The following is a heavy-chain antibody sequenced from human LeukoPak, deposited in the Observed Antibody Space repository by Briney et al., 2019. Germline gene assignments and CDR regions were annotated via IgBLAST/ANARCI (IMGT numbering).Heavy chain of an antibody. Sequence: GASVKVSCKASGYTFTSYEINWVRQATGQGLEWMGWMNPNSGNTGYAQKFQGRVTMTRNTSISTAYMELSSLRSEDTAVYYCARGGVFTVTNNYGDYWGQGTLVTVSS. CDR2: MNPNSGNT. J-gene: IGHJ4*02. V-gene: IGHV1-8*01. D-gene: IGHD4-17*01. CDR1: GYTFTSYE. CDR3: ARGGVFTVTNNYGDY.